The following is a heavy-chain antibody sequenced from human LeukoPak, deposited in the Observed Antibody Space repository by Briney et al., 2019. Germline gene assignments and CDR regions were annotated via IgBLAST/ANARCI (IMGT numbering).Heavy chain of an antibody. J-gene: IGHJ4*02. CDR3: ARTACSGGSCYHDY. D-gene: IGHD2-15*01. CDR1: GYTFTSYG. Sequence: ASVKVSCKASGYTFTSYGISWVRQAPGQGLEWMGWISAYNGNTNYAQKLQGRVTMTTDTSISTAYMELSSLRSEDTAVYYCARTACSGGSCYHDYWGQGTLVTVSS. CDR2: ISAYNGNT. V-gene: IGHV1-18*01.